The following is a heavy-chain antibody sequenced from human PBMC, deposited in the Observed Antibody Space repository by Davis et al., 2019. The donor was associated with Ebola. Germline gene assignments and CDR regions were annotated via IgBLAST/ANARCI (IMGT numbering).Heavy chain of an antibody. CDR2: ISWNSDSI. V-gene: IGHV3-9*01. Sequence: SLKISCLASGFTFNNHAMSWIRQAPGKGLEWASGISWNSDSIAYADSVKGRFTISRDNAKNSLYLQMNSLRAEDTALYYCAKDVQYTTTYLGAFDYWGQGTLVTVSS. J-gene: IGHJ4*02. CDR1: GFTFNNHA. CDR3: AKDVQYTTTYLGAFDY. D-gene: IGHD7-27*01.